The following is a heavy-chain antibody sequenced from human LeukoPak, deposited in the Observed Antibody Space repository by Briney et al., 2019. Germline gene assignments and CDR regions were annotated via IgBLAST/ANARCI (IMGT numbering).Heavy chain of an antibody. Sequence: GGSLRLSCAASGFTFSQYWMHWVRQVPGKGPVGVSGINSDGRSTYYAGFVKGRFTISRDNAKNTLYLQMNSLGAEDTAIYYCARGTNSWNDEGWFDPWGQGTLVTVSS. D-gene: IGHD1-1*01. CDR1: GFTFSQYW. J-gene: IGHJ5*02. CDR3: ARGTNSWNDEGWFDP. CDR2: INSDGRST. V-gene: IGHV3-74*01.